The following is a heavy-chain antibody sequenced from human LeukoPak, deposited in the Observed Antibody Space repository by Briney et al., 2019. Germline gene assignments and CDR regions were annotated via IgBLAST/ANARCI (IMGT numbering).Heavy chain of an antibody. D-gene: IGHD3-22*01. CDR3: ARDRYYYDSSGYYSPPY. CDR2: ISYDGSNK. Sequence: GGSLRLSCAASGFTFSSNAIHWVRQAPGKGLEWVAVISYDGSNKYYADSVKGRFTISRDNSKNTLYLQMNSLRAEDTAVYYCARDRYYYDSSGYYSPPYWGQGTLVTVSS. V-gene: IGHV3-30-3*01. CDR1: GFTFSSNA. J-gene: IGHJ4*02.